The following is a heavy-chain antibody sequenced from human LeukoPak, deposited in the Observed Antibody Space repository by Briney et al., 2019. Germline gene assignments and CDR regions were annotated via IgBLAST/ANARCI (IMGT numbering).Heavy chain of an antibody. V-gene: IGHV3-48*04. CDR3: ARDFYDTSGYYYDY. CDR1: GFTFSSYS. Sequence: GGSLRLSCAASGFTFSSYSMNWVRQAPGKGLEWVSYISSSSSTIYYADSVKGRFTISRDNAKNSLYLQMNSLRAEDTAVYYCARDFYDTSGYYYDYWGQGTLVTVSS. CDR2: ISSSSSTI. J-gene: IGHJ4*02. D-gene: IGHD3-22*01.